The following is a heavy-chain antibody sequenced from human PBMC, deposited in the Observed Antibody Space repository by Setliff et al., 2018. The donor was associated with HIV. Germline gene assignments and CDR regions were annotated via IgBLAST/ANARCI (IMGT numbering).Heavy chain of an antibody. Sequence: SETLSLTCSLSGGSISSYHWNWIRQPPGKGLEWIGHIYSSENTNYNPSLKSRVTISVDTSNNQFSLRLSSVTAADTAMYYCARDLGYCSGGSCYWYYWGQGTLVTVSS. J-gene: IGHJ4*02. V-gene: IGHV4-4*08. CDR3: ARDLGYCSGGSCYWYY. D-gene: IGHD2-15*01. CDR1: GGSISSYH. CDR2: IYSSENT.